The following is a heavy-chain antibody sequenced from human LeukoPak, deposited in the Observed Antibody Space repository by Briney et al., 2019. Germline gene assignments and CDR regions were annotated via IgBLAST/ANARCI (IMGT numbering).Heavy chain of an antibody. D-gene: IGHD3-22*01. Sequence: ASVKVSCKASGYTFTSYYMHWVRQAPGQGLEWMGWINPDSGGTNYAQKFQGRVTMTRDTSISTAYMQLSRLSSDDTAVYYCARVDDRGHYYDSSGPRKLFDYWGQGTLVTVSS. CDR2: INPDSGGT. CDR1: GYTFTSYY. J-gene: IGHJ4*02. V-gene: IGHV1-2*02. CDR3: ARVDDRGHYYDSSGPRKLFDY.